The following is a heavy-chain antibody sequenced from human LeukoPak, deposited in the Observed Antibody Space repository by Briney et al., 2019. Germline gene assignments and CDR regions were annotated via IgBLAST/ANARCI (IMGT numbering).Heavy chain of an antibody. D-gene: IGHD2-15*01. Sequence: SVKVSCKASGGTFSSYAISWVRQAPGQGLEWMGGIIPIFGTANYAQKFQGRVTITADKSTSTAYMELSSLRSEDTAVYHCASGWNCSGGSCYSGDYWGQGTLVTVSS. V-gene: IGHV1-69*06. CDR1: GGTFSSYA. CDR2: IIPIFGTA. CDR3: ASGWNCSGGSCYSGDY. J-gene: IGHJ4*02.